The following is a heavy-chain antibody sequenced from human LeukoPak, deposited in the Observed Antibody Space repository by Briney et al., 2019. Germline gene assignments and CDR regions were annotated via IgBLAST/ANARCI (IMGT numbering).Heavy chain of an antibody. V-gene: IGHV4-34*01. D-gene: IGHD1-26*01. CDR2: VNESGGT. CDR3: ARGQGATVPQVGKNWFDP. Sequence: SETLSLTCAVYIDSFSNYHWNWIRQTPAKGMEWLGEVNESGGTNISPSLRSRVILSVDTSKNQFSLKLISVTVADTAIYYCARGQGATVPQVGKNWFDPWGQGTRVTVSS. J-gene: IGHJ5*02. CDR1: IDSFSNYH.